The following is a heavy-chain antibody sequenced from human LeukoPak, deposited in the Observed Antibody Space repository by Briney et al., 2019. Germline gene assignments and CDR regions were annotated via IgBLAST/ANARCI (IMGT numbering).Heavy chain of an antibody. Sequence: PSETLSLTCTVSGGSISSGGYYWSWIRQHPGKGLEWIGYIYYSGSTYYNPSLKSRVTISVDTSKNQFSLKLSSVTAADTAVYYCARITIRALDAFDIWGQGTMVTVSS. D-gene: IGHD3-10*01. CDR3: ARITIRALDAFDI. CDR2: IYYSGST. J-gene: IGHJ3*02. V-gene: IGHV4-31*03. CDR1: GGSISSGGYY.